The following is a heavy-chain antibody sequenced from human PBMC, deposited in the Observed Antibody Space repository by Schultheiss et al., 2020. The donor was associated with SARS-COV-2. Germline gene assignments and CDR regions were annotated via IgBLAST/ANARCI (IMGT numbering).Heavy chain of an antibody. Sequence: ASVKVSCKASGYTFTGYYMHWVRQAPGQGLEWMGWINSYNGDTNYAQKFQGRVTMTTDTSTSTAYMELRSLRSDDTAVYYCATSWGIGGATISGMDVWGQGTTVTVSS. CDR1: GYTFTGYY. CDR3: ATSWGIGGATISGMDV. V-gene: IGHV1-18*04. D-gene: IGHD1-26*01. CDR2: INSYNGDT. J-gene: IGHJ6*02.